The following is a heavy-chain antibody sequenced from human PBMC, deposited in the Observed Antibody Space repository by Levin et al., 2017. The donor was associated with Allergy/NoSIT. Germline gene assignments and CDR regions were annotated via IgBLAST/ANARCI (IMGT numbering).Heavy chain of an antibody. J-gene: IGHJ6*03. CDR1: SGSIGTYY. D-gene: IGHD2-2*01. CDR3: ASLNMGVPPAPPARFYYMDV. CDR2: IYYNGNT. Sequence: PSETLSLTCTVSSGSIGTYYWSWIRQPPGKGLEWIGHIYYNGNTNYNPSLKSRVSILVDTSKNQFSLKLSSVTAADTAVYCCASLNMGVPPAPPARFYYMDVWGRGTTVTVSS. V-gene: IGHV4-59*01.